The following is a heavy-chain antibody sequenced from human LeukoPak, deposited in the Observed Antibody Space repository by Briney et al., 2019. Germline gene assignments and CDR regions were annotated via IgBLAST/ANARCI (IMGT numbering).Heavy chain of an antibody. CDR3: ARDINWNHNWFDP. CDR1: GGSISSSSYY. Sequence: SETLSLTCTVSGGSISSSSYYWGWIRQPPGKGLEWIGSIYYSGSTYYNPSLKGRVTISVDTSKNQFSLKLSSVTAADTAVYYCARDINWNHNWFDPWGQGTLVTVSS. J-gene: IGHJ5*02. D-gene: IGHD1-1*01. V-gene: IGHV4-39*07. CDR2: IYYSGST.